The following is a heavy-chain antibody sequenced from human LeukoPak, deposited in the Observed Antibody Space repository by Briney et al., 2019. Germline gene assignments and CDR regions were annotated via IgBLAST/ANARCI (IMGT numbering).Heavy chain of an antibody. D-gene: IGHD2-15*01. CDR1: GGSSSSYY. V-gene: IGHV4-59*12. J-gene: IGHJ4*02. CDR2: IYYSGST. CDR3: ARDGVDCSGGSCYYFDY. Sequence: SETLSLTCDVYGGSSSSYYWSWVRQPPGKGLEWIGYIYYSGSTNYNPSLKSRVTISVDTSKNQFSLKLSSVTAADTAVYYCARDGVDCSGGSCYYFDYWGQGTLVTVSS.